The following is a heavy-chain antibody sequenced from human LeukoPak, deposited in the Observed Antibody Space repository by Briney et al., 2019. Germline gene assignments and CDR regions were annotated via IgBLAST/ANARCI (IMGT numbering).Heavy chain of an antibody. Sequence: PGGSLRLSCTPSGFTVSSNYMSSVRQAPGKRMVWVSVIYSGGSTYYAASVKGRFTISRDNSKNTLYLQMNSLRAEDTAVYYCARADTAMVDFDYWGQGTLVTVSS. D-gene: IGHD5-18*01. CDR2: IYSGGST. V-gene: IGHV3-66*02. J-gene: IGHJ4*02. CDR3: ARADTAMVDFDY. CDR1: GFTVSSNY.